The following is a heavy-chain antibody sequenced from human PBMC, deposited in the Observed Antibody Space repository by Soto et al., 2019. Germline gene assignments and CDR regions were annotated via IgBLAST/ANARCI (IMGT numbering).Heavy chain of an antibody. V-gene: IGHV1-69*10. CDR1: NYDFRDYG. CDR2: ISPIQGVA. J-gene: IGHJ6*03. CDR3: ARAKASGYCSSTSCYGYYYYMDV. D-gene: IGHD2-2*01. Sequence: SVKVSCKASNYDFRDYGFSWVRQAPGQGLEWMGWISPIQGVANYAQKFQGRVTITADKSTSTAYMELSSLRSEDTAVYYCARAKASGYCSSTSCYGYYYYMDVWGKGTTVTVSS.